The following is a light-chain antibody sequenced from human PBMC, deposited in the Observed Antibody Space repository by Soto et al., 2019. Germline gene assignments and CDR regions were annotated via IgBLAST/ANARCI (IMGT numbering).Light chain of an antibody. CDR1: QGIGSN. CDR3: QQYSDWPPVT. J-gene: IGKJ4*01. V-gene: IGKV3-15*01. Sequence: EVVMTQSPATLSLSPGDRATVSCRASQGIGSNLAWYQQKPGQAARLLIYGASTRAAGVPARFSGSGSGTEFTLTISSLQSEDFALYYCQQYSDWPPVTFGGVTKVEIK. CDR2: GAS.